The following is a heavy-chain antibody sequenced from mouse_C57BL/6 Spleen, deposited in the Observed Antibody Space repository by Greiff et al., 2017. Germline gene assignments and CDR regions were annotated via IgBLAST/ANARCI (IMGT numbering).Heavy chain of an antibody. D-gene: IGHD2-3*01. J-gene: IGHJ2*01. V-gene: IGHV1-66*01. CDR1: GYSFTSYY. CDR3: ARGLLPYFDY. Sequence: VQLKQSGPELVKPGASVKISCKASGYSFTSYYIHWVKQRPGQGLEWIGWIYPGSGNTKYNEKFKGKATLTADTSSSTAYMQLSSLTSEDSAVYYCARGLLPYFDYWGQGTTLTVSS. CDR2: IYPGSGNT.